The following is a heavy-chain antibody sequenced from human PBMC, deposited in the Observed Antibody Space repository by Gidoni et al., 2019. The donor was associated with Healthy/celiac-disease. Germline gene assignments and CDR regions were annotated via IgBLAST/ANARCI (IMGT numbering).Heavy chain of an antibody. V-gene: IGHV1-69*01. J-gene: IGHJ4*02. D-gene: IGHD6-13*01. CDR1: EGPFSRYS. Sequence: QVQLVHSGADVHKPGSSVKVSCTSSEGPFSRYSISCVRQAPGQGLEWMGGIIPIFGTANYAQKFQGRVTITADESTSTAYRELSSLRSEDTAVYYCARSPESPGIAADYYYFDYWGQGTLVTVSS. CDR2: IIPIFGTA. CDR3: ARSPESPGIAADYYYFDY.